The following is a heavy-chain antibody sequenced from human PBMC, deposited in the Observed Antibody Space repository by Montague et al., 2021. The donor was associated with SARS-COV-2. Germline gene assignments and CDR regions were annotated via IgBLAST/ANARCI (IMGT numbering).Heavy chain of an antibody. Sequence: TRSLTCTVSGDSISSGTYYWSWIRQPAGKGLEWIGRIYTSGGTNYSPSLKSRVTMSVDPSKNQFSLTMSSVTAADTAVYYCARVGGNYYRYFDYWGQGSLVTVSS. CDR2: IYTSGGT. CDR3: ARVGGNYYRYFDY. J-gene: IGHJ4*02. CDR1: GDSISSGTYY. D-gene: IGHD1-26*01. V-gene: IGHV4-61*02.